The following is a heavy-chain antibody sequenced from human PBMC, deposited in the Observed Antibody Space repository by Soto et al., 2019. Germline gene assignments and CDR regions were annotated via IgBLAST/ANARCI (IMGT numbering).Heavy chain of an antibody. CDR1: GFTFSTYS. CDR2: ISSSSTYI. J-gene: IGHJ3*01. Sequence: PGGSLRLSCAASGFTFSTYSMNWVRQAPGKGLEWISSISSSSTYIYYADSVKGRFTISRDNAKNSLYLQMNSLRVEDTALYYCARDPGYGSGSYYSDPWGQGTMVTVSS. D-gene: IGHD3-10*01. V-gene: IGHV3-21*01. CDR3: ARDPGYGSGSYYSDP.